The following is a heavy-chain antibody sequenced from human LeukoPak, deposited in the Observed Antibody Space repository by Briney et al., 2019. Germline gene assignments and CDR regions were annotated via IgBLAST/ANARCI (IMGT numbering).Heavy chain of an antibody. CDR2: INHSGST. Sequence: SETLSLTCAVYGGSFSGYYWSWIRQPPGKGLEWIGEINHSGSTNYNPSLKSRVTISVDTSKNQFSLKLSSVTAADTAVYYCARGSDSRGGAVTGYYKGWFDPWGQGTLVTVSS. CDR3: ARGSDSRGGAVTGYYKGWFDP. J-gene: IGHJ5*02. CDR1: GGSFSGYY. D-gene: IGHD3-9*01. V-gene: IGHV4-34*01.